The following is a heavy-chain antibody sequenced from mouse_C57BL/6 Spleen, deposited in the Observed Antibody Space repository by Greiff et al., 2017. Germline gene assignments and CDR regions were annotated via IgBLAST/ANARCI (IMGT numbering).Heavy chain of an antibody. CDR1: GYSITSGYY. CDR3: ARGEGNPAWFAY. CDR2: ISYDGSN. Sequence: EVQRVESGPGLVKPSQSLSLTCSVTGYSITSGYYWNWIRQFPGNKLEWMGYISYDGSNNYNPSLKNRISITLYTSKNQFFLKLNSVTTEDTATYYCARGEGNPAWFAYWGQGTLVTVSA. J-gene: IGHJ3*01. D-gene: IGHD2-1*01. V-gene: IGHV3-6*01.